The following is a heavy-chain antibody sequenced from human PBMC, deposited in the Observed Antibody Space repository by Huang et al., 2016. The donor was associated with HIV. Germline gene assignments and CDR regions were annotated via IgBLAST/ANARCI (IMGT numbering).Heavy chain of an antibody. D-gene: IGHD1-20*01. CDR2: INPNSGGT. CDR3: ARDRAVSLLAY. CDR1: GYTFTGYY. J-gene: IGHJ4*02. V-gene: IGHV1-2*02. Sequence: QVQLVQSGAEVKKPGASVKVSCKASGYTFTGYYRNWVRQAPGQGLDWMVWINPNSGGTKNAQKFQGRVTMTRDTSSSTAYMELSSLTSDDTAVYYCARDRAVSLLAYWGQGTLVTVSS.